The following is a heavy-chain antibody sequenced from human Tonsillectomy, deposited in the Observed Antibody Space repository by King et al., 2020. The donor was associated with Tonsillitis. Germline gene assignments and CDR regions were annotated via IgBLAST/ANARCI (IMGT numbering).Heavy chain of an antibody. CDR3: AKYGGQVVDY. D-gene: IGHD6-13*01. Sequence: VQLVESGGGLVQPGGSLRLSCAASGFTFSSYAMSWVRQAPGKGLEWVSLISGSGGKTYAADSVKGRFTSSRDNSKNTLYLQMNSLRAEDTAVYYCAKYGGQVVDYWGQGTLVTVSS. CDR2: ISGSGGKT. J-gene: IGHJ4*02. CDR1: GFTFSSYA. V-gene: IGHV3-23*04.